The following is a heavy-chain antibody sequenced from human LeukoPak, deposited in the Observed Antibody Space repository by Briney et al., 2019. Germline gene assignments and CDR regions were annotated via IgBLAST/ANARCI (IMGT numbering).Heavy chain of an antibody. CDR2: IYYSGST. V-gene: IGHV4-39*01. CDR1: GGSLSSSSYY. D-gene: IGHD3-3*01. J-gene: IGHJ4*02. CDR3: ARRDDFWSGRVDY. Sequence: SETLSLTCTVSGGSLSSSSYYWGWLRQPPGTGLEWIGSIYYSGSTYYNPSLKSRVTISVDTSKNQFSLKLSSVTAADTAVYYCARRDDFWSGRVDYWGQGTLVTVSS.